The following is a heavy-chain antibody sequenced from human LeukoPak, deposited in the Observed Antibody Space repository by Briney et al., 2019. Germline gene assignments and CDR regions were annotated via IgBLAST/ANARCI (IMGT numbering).Heavy chain of an antibody. Sequence: GGSLRLSCAASGFTFSSYGMHWVRQAPGKGLEWVAVISYDGSNKYYADSVKGRFTISRDNSKNTLYLQMNSLRAEDTAVYYCARDQGGWLQWGRHDAFDIWGQGTMVTVSS. CDR2: ISYDGSNK. CDR1: GFTFSSYG. D-gene: IGHD5-24*01. J-gene: IGHJ3*02. V-gene: IGHV3-30*19. CDR3: ARDQGGWLQWGRHDAFDI.